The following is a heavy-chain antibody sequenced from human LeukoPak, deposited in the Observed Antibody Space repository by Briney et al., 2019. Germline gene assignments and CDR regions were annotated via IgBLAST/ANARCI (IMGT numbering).Heavy chain of an antibody. J-gene: IGHJ4*02. Sequence: SETLSLTCTVSGGSISSSSYYWGWIRQPPGKGLEWIGSIYSSGSTYYNPSLKSRVTISVDTSKNQFSLKLSSVTAADTAVYYCARAPFWVTPARPFDQWGQGTLVTVSS. CDR2: IYSSGST. CDR1: GGSISSSSYY. V-gene: IGHV4-39*01. CDR3: ARAPFWVTPARPFDQ. D-gene: IGHD6-6*01.